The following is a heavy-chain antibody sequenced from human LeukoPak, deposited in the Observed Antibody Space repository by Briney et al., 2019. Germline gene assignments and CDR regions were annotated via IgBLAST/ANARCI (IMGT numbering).Heavy chain of an antibody. Sequence: GGSLRLSCAASGFTFSNYAMHWVRQAPGKGLVWVSRIKSDGITITYADSVKGRFTISRDNAKNTLYLQTNSLRAEDTAVYYCLRDLNWSLDQWGQGTLVTVSS. V-gene: IGHV3-74*01. J-gene: IGHJ4*02. D-gene: IGHD1-20*01. CDR1: GFTFSNYA. CDR2: IKSDGITI. CDR3: LRDLNWSLDQ.